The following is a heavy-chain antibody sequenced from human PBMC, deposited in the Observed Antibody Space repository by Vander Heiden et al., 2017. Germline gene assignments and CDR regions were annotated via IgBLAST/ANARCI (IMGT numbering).Heavy chain of an antibody. CDR2: INHSGST. CDR3: ASGPNNWFDP. V-gene: IGHV4-34*01. CDR1: GGSFSGYY. Sequence: QVQLQQWGAGLLKPSETLSLTCAVYGGSFSGYYWSWIRQPPGKGLEWIGEINHSGSTNYHPSLKSRVTISVDTSKNQFSLKLRSVTAADTAVYYCASGPNNWFDPWCQGPLVTVSS. J-gene: IGHJ5*02.